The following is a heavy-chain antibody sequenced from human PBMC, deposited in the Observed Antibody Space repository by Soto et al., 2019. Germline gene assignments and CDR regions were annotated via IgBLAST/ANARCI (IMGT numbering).Heavy chain of an antibody. CDR1: GFALSRYW. J-gene: IGHJ6*02. Sequence: GGSLRLSCTASGFALSRYWMYWVRQAPGKGLVWVSHINSGGNITPYPDSVRGRFTISRDNSKNTLYLEMHSLTTDDTAVYFCDRRLWPPYFYYGLDVWGQQTTVTVSS. CDR2: INSGGNIT. D-gene: IGHD2-21*01. V-gene: IGHV3-74*01. CDR3: DRRLWPPYFYYGLDV.